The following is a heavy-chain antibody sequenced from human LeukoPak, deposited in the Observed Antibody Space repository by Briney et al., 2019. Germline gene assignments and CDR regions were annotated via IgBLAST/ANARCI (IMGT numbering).Heavy chain of an antibody. CDR2: IYSGGST. J-gene: IGHJ4*02. V-gene: IGHV3-66*01. CDR1: GFTVSSNY. D-gene: IGHD4-17*01. Sequence: GGSLILSCAASGFTVSSNYMSWVRQAPGKGLEWVSVIYSGGSTYYADSVKGRFTISRDNSKNTLYLQMNSLRAEDTAVYYCAGRGQYGDYGWYWGQGTLVTVSS. CDR3: AGRGQYGDYGWY.